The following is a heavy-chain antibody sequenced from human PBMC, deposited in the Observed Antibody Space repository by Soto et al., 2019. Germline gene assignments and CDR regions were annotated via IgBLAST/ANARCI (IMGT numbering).Heavy chain of an antibody. D-gene: IGHD3-10*01. CDR3: AREEVVRGVINYYVGMDV. CDR2: INAGNGNT. CDR1: GYTFTSYA. Sequence: QVQLVQSGAKVKKPGASVKVSCKASGYTFTSYAMHWVRQAPGQRLEWMGWINAGNGNTKYSQKFQGRVTITRDTSASTAYMEMSRLRSEDTAAYYCAREEVVRGVINYYVGMDVWGQGTTVTVSS. J-gene: IGHJ6*02. V-gene: IGHV1-3*01.